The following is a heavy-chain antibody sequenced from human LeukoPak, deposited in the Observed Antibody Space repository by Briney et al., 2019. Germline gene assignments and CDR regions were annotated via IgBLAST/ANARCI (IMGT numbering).Heavy chain of an antibody. CDR1: GFSFNSYT. D-gene: IGHD6-19*01. CDR2: ISGSGTYI. CDR3: ARDQLRTAGNV. V-gene: IGHV3-21*01. Sequence: PGGSLRLSCAASGFSFNSYTMTWVRQAPGKGLEWVSSISGSGTYISYADSLKGRFTISRDNAKNSLYLQMNSLRAEDTAVYYCARDQLRTAGNVWGKGTTVTVSS. J-gene: IGHJ6*04.